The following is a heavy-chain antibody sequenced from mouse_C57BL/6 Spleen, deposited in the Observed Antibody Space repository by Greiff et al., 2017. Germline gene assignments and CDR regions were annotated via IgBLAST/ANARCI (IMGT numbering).Heavy chain of an antibody. CDR1: GYTFTSYW. Sequence: QVQLQQPGAELVKPGASVKLSCKASGYTFTSYWMHWVKQRPGRGLEWIGRIDPNSGGTTYNEKFKSKATLTVDKPSSAAYMQLSSLTAEYAAVYYGARWDWSDWYFDVWGTGTTVTVSS. J-gene: IGHJ1*03. CDR2: IDPNSGGT. D-gene: IGHD4-1*01. CDR3: ARWDWSDWYFDV. V-gene: IGHV1-72*01.